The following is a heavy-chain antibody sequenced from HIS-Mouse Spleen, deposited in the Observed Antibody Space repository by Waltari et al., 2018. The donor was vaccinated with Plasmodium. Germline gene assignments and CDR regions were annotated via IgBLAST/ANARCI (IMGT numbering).Heavy chain of an antibody. D-gene: IGHD2-2*01. CDR2: IYYSGST. CDR1: GGSISSSSYY. V-gene: IGHV4-39*07. CDR3: ARARYCSSTSCYAFDI. J-gene: IGHJ3*02. Sequence: QLQLQESGPGLVKPSETLSLTCTVSGGSISSSSYYWGWIRQPPGKGLEWIGSIYYSGSTYYNPSLKSRVTISVDTSKNQFSLKLSSVTAADTAVYYCARARYCSSTSCYAFDIWGQGTMVTVSS.